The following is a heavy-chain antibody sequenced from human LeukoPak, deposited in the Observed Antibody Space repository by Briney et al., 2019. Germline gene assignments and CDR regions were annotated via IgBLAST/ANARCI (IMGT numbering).Heavy chain of an antibody. J-gene: IGHJ4*02. Sequence: SETLSLTCTVSGGSISSYYWSWIRQPPGKGLEWIGYIYYSGSTNYNPSLKSRVTISVDTSKYQFSLKLSSVTAADTAVYYCASTNYYDSSGYPNLYFDYWGQGTLVTVSS. CDR2: IYYSGST. V-gene: IGHV4-59*08. CDR3: ASTNYYDSSGYPNLYFDY. D-gene: IGHD3-22*01. CDR1: GGSISSYY.